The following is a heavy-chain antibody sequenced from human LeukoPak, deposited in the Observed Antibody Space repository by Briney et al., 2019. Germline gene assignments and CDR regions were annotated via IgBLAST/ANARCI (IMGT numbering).Heavy chain of an antibody. CDR2: ISSSSSYI. V-gene: IGHV3-21*01. CDR3: ARAEDLVVPAASFDY. CDR1: GFTFSSYS. D-gene: IGHD2-2*01. J-gene: IGHJ4*02. Sequence: GGSLRLSCAASGFTFSSYSMNWVRQALGKGLEWVSSISSSSSYIYYADSVKGRFTISRDNAKNSLYLQMNSLRAEDTAVYYCARAEDLVVPAASFDYWGQGALVTVSS.